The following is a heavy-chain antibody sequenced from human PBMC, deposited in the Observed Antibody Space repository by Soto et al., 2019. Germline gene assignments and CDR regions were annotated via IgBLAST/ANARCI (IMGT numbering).Heavy chain of an antibody. CDR2: ISSSSSST. CDR1: GFTFSDYY. J-gene: IGHJ5*02. CDR3: ARDQTTGDWFDA. V-gene: IGHV3-11*06. D-gene: IGHD4-17*01. Sequence: GGSLRLSCVASGFTFSDYYMSWIRQAPGRGLEWISYISSSSSSTNYADSVKGRFTISRDNAENSLFLQMNSLRADDTAVYYCARDQTTGDWFDAWGQGALVTVSS.